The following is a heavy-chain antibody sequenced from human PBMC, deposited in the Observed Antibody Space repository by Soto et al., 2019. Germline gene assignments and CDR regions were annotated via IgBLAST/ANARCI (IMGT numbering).Heavy chain of an antibody. V-gene: IGHV1-3*01. J-gene: IGHJ3*02. D-gene: IGHD3-22*01. CDR1: GYTFTNYY. Sequence: ASVKVSCKASGYTFTNYYINWVRQAPGQRLEWMGWINAGNGNTKYSQKFQGRVTITRDTSASTAYMELSSLRSEDTAVYYCASHHPAMIVVDYDAFDIWGQGTMVTVS. CDR3: ASHHPAMIVVDYDAFDI. CDR2: INAGNGNT.